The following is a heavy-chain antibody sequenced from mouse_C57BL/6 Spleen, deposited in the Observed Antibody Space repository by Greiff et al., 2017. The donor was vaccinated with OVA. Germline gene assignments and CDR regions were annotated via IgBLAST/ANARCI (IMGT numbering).Heavy chain of an antibody. Sequence: QVQLQQSGAELVKPGASVKLSCKASGYTFTSYWMHWVKQRPGRGLEWIGRIDPNSGGTKYNEKFKSKATLTVDKPSSTAHMQLSSLTSEDSAVYDCATYYGSSYGYVDVWGTGTTVTVSS. CDR3: ATYYGSSYGYVDV. D-gene: IGHD1-1*01. J-gene: IGHJ1*03. CDR1: GYTFTSYW. CDR2: IDPNSGGT. V-gene: IGHV1-72*01.